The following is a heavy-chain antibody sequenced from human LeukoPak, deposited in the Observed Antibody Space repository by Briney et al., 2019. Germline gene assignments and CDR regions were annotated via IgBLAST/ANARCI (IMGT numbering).Heavy chain of an antibody. CDR3: ARGPEQWLVLFAFDI. CDR2: INPNSGGT. CDR1: GYTFTGYY. D-gene: IGHD6-19*01. Sequence: GASVKVSCKASGYTFTGYYMHWVRQAPGQGLEWMGWINPNSGGTNYAQKFQGRVTMTRDTSISTAYMELSRLRSDDTAVYYCARGPEQWLVLFAFDIWGQGTMVTVSS. V-gene: IGHV1-2*02. J-gene: IGHJ3*02.